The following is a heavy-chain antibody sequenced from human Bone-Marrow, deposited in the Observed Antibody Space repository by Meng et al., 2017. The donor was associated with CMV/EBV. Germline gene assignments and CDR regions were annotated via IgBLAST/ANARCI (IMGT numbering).Heavy chain of an antibody. CDR2: IISSSTLI. CDR1: GFTLSSYA. V-gene: IGHV3-21*01. D-gene: IGHD3-10*01. Sequence: GGSLRLSCAASGFTLSSYAMIWVRQTPGKGLEWLSFIISSSTLIYRADSVKGRFTVSRDNAKNSLYLQMNSLRAEDTAIYYCARDPDHSHGGSGRCLDYWGQGTLVTVSS. CDR3: ARDPDHSHGGSGRCLDY. J-gene: IGHJ4*02.